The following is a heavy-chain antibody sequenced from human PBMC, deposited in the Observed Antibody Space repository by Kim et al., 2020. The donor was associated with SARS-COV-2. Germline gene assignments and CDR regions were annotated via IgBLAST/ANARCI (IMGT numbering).Heavy chain of an antibody. CDR1: GGSFSDFQ. CDR3: AAGAPGH. V-gene: IGHV4-34*01. CDR2: INHAGST. J-gene: IGHJ1*01. Sequence: SETLSLTCAVYGGSFSDFQWTWIRQTPGKGLEWIGEINHAGSTNYNPSHRSRISMSVDTSKNQFSLKLSSVTAADTAVYYCAAGAPGHWGQGTLVTVSS.